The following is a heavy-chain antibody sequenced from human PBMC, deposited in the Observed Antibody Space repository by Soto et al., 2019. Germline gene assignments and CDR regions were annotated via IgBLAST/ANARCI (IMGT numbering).Heavy chain of an antibody. CDR1: GGSFSGYY. CDR2: INHSGST. CDR3: VRGRWIAARGWFDP. J-gene: IGHJ5*02. V-gene: IGHV4-34*01. Sequence: SETLSLTCAVYGGSFSGYYWSWIRQPPGKGLEWIGEINHSGSTNYNPSLKSRVTISVDTSKNQFSLKLSSVTAADTAVYYCVRGRWIAARGWFDPWGQGTLVTVS. D-gene: IGHD6-6*01.